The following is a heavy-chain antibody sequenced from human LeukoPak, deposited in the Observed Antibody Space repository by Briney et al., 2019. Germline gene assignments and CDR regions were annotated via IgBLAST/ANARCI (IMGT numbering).Heavy chain of an antibody. CDR2: NYLNGMT. Sequence: SDTLSLTCSVSGASISDNNWWNWVRQSPGKGLEVIGENYLNGMTNYNPCLKSRVILSRDESTNQFSLTMISATAADTAVYYCARVASSVGNSLSYMDVWGKGTTVTV. CDR3: ARVASSVGNSLSYMDV. V-gene: IGHV4-4*02. D-gene: IGHD2-21*01. CDR1: GASISDNNW. J-gene: IGHJ6*03.